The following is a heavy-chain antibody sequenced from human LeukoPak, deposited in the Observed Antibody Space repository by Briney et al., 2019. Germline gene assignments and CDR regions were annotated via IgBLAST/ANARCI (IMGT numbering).Heavy chain of an antibody. Sequence: PSETLSLTCTVSGGSISSGGYYWSWIRQHPGKGLEWIGYIYYSGSTDYNPSLKSRVTIPVDTSKNQFSLKLSSVTAADTAVYYCARVVLTTVELRFDYWGQGSQVTVSS. CDR3: ARVVLTTVELRFDY. D-gene: IGHD4-11*01. V-gene: IGHV4-31*03. CDR1: GGSISSGGYY. CDR2: IYYSGST. J-gene: IGHJ4*02.